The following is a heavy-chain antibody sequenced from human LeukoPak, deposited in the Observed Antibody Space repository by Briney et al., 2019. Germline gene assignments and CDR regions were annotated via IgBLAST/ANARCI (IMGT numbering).Heavy chain of an antibody. Sequence: ASVKVSCKASGGTFGSYAISWVRQAPGQGLEWMGGIIPMFTTADYAQKFQGRVTITADESTSTAYMELSSLRSDDTAVYYCASGGGGAYYFDYWGQGTLVTVSS. CDR2: IIPMFTTA. J-gene: IGHJ4*02. D-gene: IGHD3-16*01. CDR3: ASGGGGAYYFDY. CDR1: GGTFGSYA. V-gene: IGHV1-69*13.